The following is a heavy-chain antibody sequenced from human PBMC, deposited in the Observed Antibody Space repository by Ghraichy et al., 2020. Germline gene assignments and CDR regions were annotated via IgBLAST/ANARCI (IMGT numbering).Heavy chain of an antibody. CDR1: GGSITSTSYS. CDR2: VYYSGPT. V-gene: IGHV4-39*01. CDR3: ARIRDVTFLAATDPFDS. Sequence: SETLSLTCTVSGGSITSTSYSWGWIRQPPGKGLEWIGTVYYSGPTYYNPSLKSRVTISIDTSQKQFSLKLTSVTAADTAVYYCARIRDVTFLAATDPFDSWGQGTLVTVSS. D-gene: IGHD2-15*01. J-gene: IGHJ4*02.